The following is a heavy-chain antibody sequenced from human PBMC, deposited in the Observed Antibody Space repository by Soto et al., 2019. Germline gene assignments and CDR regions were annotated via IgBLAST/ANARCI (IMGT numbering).Heavy chain of an antibody. J-gene: IGHJ4*02. CDR3: AKDRNFWSGFDY. CDR1: GFSFTRYG. Sequence: PGGSLRLSCAASGFSFTRYGMHWVRQAPGKGLQWVAVISFDGSRKYYADSVKGRYSISRDNSKDTLFLQMNSLRVEDTAVYFCAKDRNFWSGFDYWGRGIMVTVYS. CDR2: ISFDGSRK. D-gene: IGHD3-3*01. V-gene: IGHV3-30*18.